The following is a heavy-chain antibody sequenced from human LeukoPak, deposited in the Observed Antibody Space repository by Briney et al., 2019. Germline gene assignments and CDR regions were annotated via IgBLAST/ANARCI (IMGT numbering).Heavy chain of an antibody. Sequence: ASVKVSCKASGGTFSSYAISWVRQAPGQGLEWMGRIIPILGIANYAQKFQGRVTITADKSTSTAYMELSSLRSEDTAVYYCARASPYYYDSSGRGSGYFDYWGQGTLVTVSS. CDR3: ARASPYYYDSSGRGSGYFDY. V-gene: IGHV1-69*04. CDR2: IIPILGIA. CDR1: GGTFSSYA. D-gene: IGHD3-22*01. J-gene: IGHJ4*02.